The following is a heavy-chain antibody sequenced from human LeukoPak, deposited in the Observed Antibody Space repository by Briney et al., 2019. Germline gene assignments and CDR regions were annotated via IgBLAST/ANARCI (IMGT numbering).Heavy chain of an antibody. J-gene: IGHJ4*02. Sequence: PGGSLRLSCLGSGFNFGGYAINWVRQAPGKGLEWVGLITTKNAGETPEYAASVRGRFTISRDDSRSIAYLQLNSLKSEDTAVYFCTREVERGGSYWGGDSWGQGTLVTVSS. CDR2: ITTKNAGETP. D-gene: IGHD1-26*01. CDR1: GFNFGGYA. CDR3: TREVERGGSYWGGDS. V-gene: IGHV3-49*04.